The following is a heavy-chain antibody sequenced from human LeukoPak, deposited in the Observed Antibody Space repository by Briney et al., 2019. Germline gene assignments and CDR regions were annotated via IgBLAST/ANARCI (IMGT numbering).Heavy chain of an antibody. J-gene: IGHJ4*02. Sequence: GASVKVSCKASGGTFSSYAISWVRQAPGQGLEWMGRIIPIFGTANYAQKFQGRVTITTDESTSTAYMELSSLRSDDTAVYYCASGGYYYDSSGYLEYWGQGTLVTVSS. CDR3: ASGGYYYDSSGYLEY. V-gene: IGHV1-69*05. CDR2: IIPIFGTA. D-gene: IGHD3-22*01. CDR1: GGTFSSYA.